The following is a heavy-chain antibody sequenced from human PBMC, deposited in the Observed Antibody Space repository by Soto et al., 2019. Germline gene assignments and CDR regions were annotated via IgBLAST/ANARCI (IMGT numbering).Heavy chain of an antibody. Sequence: SETLSLTCTVSGGSISSYYWSWIRQPPGKGLEWIGYIYYSGSTNYNPSLKSRVTISVDTSKNQFSLKLSSVTAADTAVYYCASSSTYDFWSGIDQYYMDVWGKGTTVTVSS. D-gene: IGHD3-3*01. V-gene: IGHV4-59*08. CDR1: GGSISSYY. CDR2: IYYSGST. J-gene: IGHJ6*03. CDR3: ASSSTYDFWSGIDQYYMDV.